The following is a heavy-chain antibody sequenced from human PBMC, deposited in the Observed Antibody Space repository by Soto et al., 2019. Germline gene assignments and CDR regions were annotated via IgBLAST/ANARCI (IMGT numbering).Heavy chain of an antibody. J-gene: IGHJ4*02. V-gene: IGHV3-21*01. CDR3: AGDLDFAGGVIVTTYYFDY. Sequence: EVQLVESGGGLVKPGGSLRLSCAASGFTFSSYSMNWVRQAPGKGLEWVSSISSSSSYIYYADSVKGRFTISRDNAKNSLYLQMNSLRAEDTAVYYCAGDLDFAGGVIVTTYYFDYWGQGTLVTVSS. CDR2: ISSSSSYI. CDR1: GFTFSSYS. D-gene: IGHD3-16*02.